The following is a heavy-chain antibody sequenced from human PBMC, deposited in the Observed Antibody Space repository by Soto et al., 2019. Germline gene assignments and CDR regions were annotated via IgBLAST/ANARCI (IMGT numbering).Heavy chain of an antibody. CDR2: ISYRGNT. CDR1: GGSISSGAYY. CDR3: ARVSATGTRWFEP. V-gene: IGHV4-31*03. D-gene: IGHD6-13*01. Sequence: QLQLQESGPGLVKPSQTLSLTCTVSGGSISSGAYYWGWVRQHPGKGLEWIGYISYRGNTYYNPSLKRRVAISVDTSKNQFSLKVSSVTAADTAMYFCARVSATGTRWFEPWGQGTLVTVSS. J-gene: IGHJ5*02.